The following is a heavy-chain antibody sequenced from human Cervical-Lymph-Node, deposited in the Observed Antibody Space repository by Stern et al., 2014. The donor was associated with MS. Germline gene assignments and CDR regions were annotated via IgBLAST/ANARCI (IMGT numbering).Heavy chain of an antibody. CDR2: IWYDGSNK. CDR1: GFTFSSYG. J-gene: IGHJ4*02. CDR3: AREHSSSWYEDPTYYFDY. D-gene: IGHD6-13*01. V-gene: IGHV3-33*01. Sequence: VQLVESGGGVVQPGRSLRLSCAASGFTFSSYGMHWVRQAPGKGLEWVAVIWYDGSNKYYADSVKGRFTISRYNSKNTLYLQMNSLRAEDTAVYYCAREHSSSWYEDPTYYFDYWGQGTLVTVSS.